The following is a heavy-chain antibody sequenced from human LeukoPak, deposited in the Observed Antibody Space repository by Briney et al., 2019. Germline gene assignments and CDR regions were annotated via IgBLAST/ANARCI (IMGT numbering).Heavy chain of an antibody. Sequence: ASVKVSCKTSGYTFTGQYLHWVRQAPGQGLEWMGWINPNSGGTNYAQKFQGRVTMTRDTSISTAYMELSRLRSDDTAVYYCARGLVERAGIAVAGSWGQGTLVTVSS. CDR1: GYTFTGQY. CDR3: ARGLVERAGIAVAGS. CDR2: INPNSGGT. J-gene: IGHJ4*02. V-gene: IGHV1-2*02. D-gene: IGHD6-19*01.